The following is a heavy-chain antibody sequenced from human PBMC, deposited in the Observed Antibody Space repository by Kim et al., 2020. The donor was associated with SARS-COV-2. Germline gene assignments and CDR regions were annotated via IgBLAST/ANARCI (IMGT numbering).Heavy chain of an antibody. CDR3: ARTNNLDS. Sequence: GVNTFYATSLKGRFTISRDTSKNTLYLQMNGLRAEDTALYYCARTNNLDSWGQGTLVTVTS. D-gene: IGHD1-7*01. V-gene: IGHV3-23*01. CDR2: GVNT. J-gene: IGHJ4*02.